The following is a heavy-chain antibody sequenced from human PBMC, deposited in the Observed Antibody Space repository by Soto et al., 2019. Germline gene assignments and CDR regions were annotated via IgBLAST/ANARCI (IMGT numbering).Heavy chain of an antibody. V-gene: IGHV3-23*01. Sequence: GGSLRLSCAASGFTFSSYAMSWVRQAPGKGLEWVSDISGSGGSTYYADSVKGRFTISRDNSKNTLYLQMNSLRAEDTAVYYCAKDHYDILTGYDYWGQGTLVTVSS. CDR1: GFTFSSYA. J-gene: IGHJ4*02. CDR2: ISGSGGST. D-gene: IGHD3-9*01. CDR3: AKDHYDILTGYDY.